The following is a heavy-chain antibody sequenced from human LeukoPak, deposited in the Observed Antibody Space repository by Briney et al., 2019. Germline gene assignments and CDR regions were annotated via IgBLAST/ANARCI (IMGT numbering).Heavy chain of an antibody. D-gene: IGHD4-17*01. Sequence: PSETLSLTCAVYGGSFSGYYWSWIRQPPGKGLEWIGEINHSGSTNYNPSPKSRVTISVDTSKNQFSLKLSSVTAADTAVYYCARRGRMTTVTKAYYYMDVWGKGTTVTVSS. V-gene: IGHV4-34*01. J-gene: IGHJ6*03. CDR2: INHSGST. CDR1: GGSFSGYY. CDR3: ARRGRMTTVTKAYYYMDV.